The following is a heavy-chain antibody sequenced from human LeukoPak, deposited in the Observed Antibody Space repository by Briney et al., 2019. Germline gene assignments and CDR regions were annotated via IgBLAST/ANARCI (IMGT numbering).Heavy chain of an antibody. J-gene: IGHJ4*02. Sequence: GGSLRLSCAASGFTFSSYAMSWVRQAPGKGLEWVSGISWNSGSIGYADSVKGRFTISRDNAKNSLYLQLNSLRAEDTALYYCAKDIERYSGRYYFDYWGQGTLVTVSS. CDR3: AKDIERYSGRYYFDY. V-gene: IGHV3-9*01. D-gene: IGHD1-26*01. CDR1: GFTFSSYA. CDR2: ISWNSGSI.